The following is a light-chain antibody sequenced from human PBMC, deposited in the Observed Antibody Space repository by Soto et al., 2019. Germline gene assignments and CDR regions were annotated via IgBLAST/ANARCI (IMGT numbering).Light chain of an antibody. V-gene: IGKV1-39*01. CDR2: ATS. J-gene: IGKJ5*01. CDR1: RNVSIY. CDR3: QQSYKMPS. Sequence: EIPRTQSPSSLAASVGDRLTLTCRASRNVSIYLNWYQHKPGKGPTLLIHATSNLQIGVPSRFSGSGSGTEFTLTISSLEPEDFGTYYCQQSYKMPSFGQGTRLEIK.